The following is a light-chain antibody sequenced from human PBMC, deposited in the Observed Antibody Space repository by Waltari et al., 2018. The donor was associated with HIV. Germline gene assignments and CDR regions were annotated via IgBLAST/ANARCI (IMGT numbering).Light chain of an antibody. J-gene: IGLJ1*01. CDR3: GSYAGSNAYV. CDR1: STHVGYYNL. V-gene: IGLV2-23*02. Sequence: SALPQPASVSGSPGQPITIPCTGTSTHVGYYNLVSCYQQDPGKEPKVMIYEVSTRPSGVSNRFSCSKSGNTASLTISGLQAEDEADYYCGSYAGSNAYVFGIGTKVTVL. CDR2: EVS.